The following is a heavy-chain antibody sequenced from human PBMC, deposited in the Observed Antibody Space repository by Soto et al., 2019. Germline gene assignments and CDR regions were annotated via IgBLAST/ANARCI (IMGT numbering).Heavy chain of an antibody. D-gene: IGHD4-17*01. CDR1: GFPVSSNY. Sequence: EVQLVESGGGLIQPGGSLRLSCAASGFPVSSNYMSWVRQAPGKGLEWVSIMYSGGSTYYSDSVKGRFTISRDNSKNTLYRQMNSLRVEDTAVYYCARGLRGPSPVDPWGQGTLVTVSS. J-gene: IGHJ5*02. V-gene: IGHV3-53*01. CDR3: ARGLRGPSPVDP. CDR2: MYSGGST.